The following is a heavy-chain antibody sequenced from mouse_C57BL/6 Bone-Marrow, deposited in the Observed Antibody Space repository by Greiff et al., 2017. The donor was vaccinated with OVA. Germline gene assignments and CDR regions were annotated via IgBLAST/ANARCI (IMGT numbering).Heavy chain of an antibody. CDR3: ARVDGYYVRYFDV. D-gene: IGHD2-3*01. V-gene: IGHV5-4*01. CDR2: ISDGGSYT. Sequence: EVQRVESGGGLVKPGGSLKLSCAASGFTFSSYAMSWVRQTPEKRLEWVATISDGGSYTYYPDNVKGRFTISRDNAKNNLYLQMSHLKSEDTAMYYCARVDGYYVRYFDVWGTGTTVTVSS. J-gene: IGHJ1*03. CDR1: GFTFSSYA.